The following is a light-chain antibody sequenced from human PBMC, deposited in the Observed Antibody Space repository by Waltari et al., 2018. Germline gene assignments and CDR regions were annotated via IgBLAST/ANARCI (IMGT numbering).Light chain of an antibody. Sequence: DIQMTQSPSTLSASVGDRVTITCRASQNINSWLDWYQQKSGKAPKLLIYKASSLETGVPSRFSGSESGTEFTLTINSLQPDDFATYYCQQYNSYHIFTFGPGTKVEI. J-gene: IGKJ3*01. V-gene: IGKV1-5*03. CDR1: QNINSW. CDR3: QQYNSYHIFT. CDR2: KAS.